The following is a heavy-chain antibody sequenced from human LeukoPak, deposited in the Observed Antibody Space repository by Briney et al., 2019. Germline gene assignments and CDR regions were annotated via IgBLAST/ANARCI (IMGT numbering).Heavy chain of an antibody. V-gene: IGHV3-21*04. J-gene: IGHJ6*02. CDR1: GFTFSNYG. Sequence: TGGSLRLSCAASGFTFSNYGMNWVRQAPGEGLEWVSSISYDSTYIYYADSVKGRFTISRDNAKNSLYLQMNSLRAEDTALYYCAKDIGWDTAMAAVNTHYYYGMDVWGQGTTVTVSS. CDR2: ISYDSTYI. CDR3: AKDIGWDTAMAAVNTHYYYGMDV. D-gene: IGHD5-18*01.